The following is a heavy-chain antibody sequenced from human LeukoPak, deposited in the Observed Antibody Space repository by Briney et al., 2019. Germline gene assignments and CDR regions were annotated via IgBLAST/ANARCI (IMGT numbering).Heavy chain of an antibody. CDR2: ISYDGSNK. D-gene: IGHD1-26*01. CDR1: GFTFSSYG. CDR3: ARNGIMGAGYYFDY. V-gene: IGHV3-30*03. Sequence: GGSLRLSCAASGFTFSSYGMHWVRQAPGKGLEWVAVISYDGSNKYYADSVKGRFTISRDNSKNTLYLQMNSLRAEDTAVYYSARNGIMGAGYYFDYWGQGTLVTVSS. J-gene: IGHJ4*02.